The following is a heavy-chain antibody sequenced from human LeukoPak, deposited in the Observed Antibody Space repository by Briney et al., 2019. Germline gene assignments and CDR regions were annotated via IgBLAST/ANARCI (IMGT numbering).Heavy chain of an antibody. CDR1: GFTFSSYW. CDR3: ARGRQEFV. Sequence: PGGSLRLSCAASGFTFSSYWISWVRQAPGKGLEWVANIKQDGSEKYYVDSVKGRFTISRDNAKNSLYLQMNSLRAEDTAVYYCARGRQEFVWGQGTLVTVSS. V-gene: IGHV3-7*04. D-gene: IGHD2/OR15-2a*01. CDR2: IKQDGSEK. J-gene: IGHJ4*02.